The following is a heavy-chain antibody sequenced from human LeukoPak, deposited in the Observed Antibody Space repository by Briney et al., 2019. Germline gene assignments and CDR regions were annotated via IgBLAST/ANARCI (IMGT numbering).Heavy chain of an antibody. Sequence: SETLSLTCTVSGGSISSGTYYWSWIRQPAGKGLEWIGRIYASGSTRYNYNPSLKSRVAISVDTSKNQFSLKLSSVTAADTAVYYCARGTRGYYDSSGPIRAFDIWGQGTMVTVSS. CDR3: ARGTRGYYDSSGPIRAFDI. CDR2: IYASGSTRY. D-gene: IGHD3-22*01. J-gene: IGHJ3*02. CDR1: GGSISSGTYY. V-gene: IGHV4-61*02.